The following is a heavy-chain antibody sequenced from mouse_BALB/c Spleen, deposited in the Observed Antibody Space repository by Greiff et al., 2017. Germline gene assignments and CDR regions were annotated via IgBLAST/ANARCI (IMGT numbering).Heavy chain of an antibody. J-gene: IGHJ4*01. CDR1: GFNIKDTY. CDR2: IDPANGNT. D-gene: IGHD2-2*01. Sequence: EVQLQQSGAELVKPGASVKLSCTASGFNIKDTYMHWVKQRPEQGLEWIGRIDPANGNTKYDPKFQGKATITADTSSNTAYLQLSSLTSEDTAVYYCARCYGYDRGYAMDYWGQGTSVTVSS. CDR3: ARCYGYDRGYAMDY. V-gene: IGHV14-3*02.